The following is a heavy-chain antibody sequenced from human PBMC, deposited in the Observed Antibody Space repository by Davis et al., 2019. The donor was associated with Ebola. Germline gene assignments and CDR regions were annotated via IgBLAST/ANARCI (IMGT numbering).Heavy chain of an antibody. CDR1: GGSFSVYY. D-gene: IGHD3-3*01. CDR2: IYYSGST. CDR3: ARVDYDFWSGYNWFDP. Sequence: SETLSLTCAVYGGSFSVYYWSWIRQPPGKGLEWIGYIYYSGSTNYNPSLKSRVTISVDTSKNQFSLKLSSVTAADTAVYYCARVDYDFWSGYNWFDPWGQGTLVTVSS. V-gene: IGHV4-59*01. J-gene: IGHJ5*02.